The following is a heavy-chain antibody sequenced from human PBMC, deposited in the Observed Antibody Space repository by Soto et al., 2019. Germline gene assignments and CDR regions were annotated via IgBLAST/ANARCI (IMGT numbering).Heavy chain of an antibody. CDR2: ISYDGNTE. V-gene: IGHV3-30*18. CDR3: AKNKGANYDFWSGPEY. Sequence: VQLVETGGGLIQPGGSLRLSCAASGFTVSSNYMSWVRQAPGKVLEWVAVISYDGNTEYYADSVKGRLTISRDNSKNTLYLQMSSRRAEDTAVYYCAKNKGANYDFWSGPEYWGQGTLVTVSS. CDR1: GFTVSSNY. J-gene: IGHJ4*02. D-gene: IGHD3-3*01.